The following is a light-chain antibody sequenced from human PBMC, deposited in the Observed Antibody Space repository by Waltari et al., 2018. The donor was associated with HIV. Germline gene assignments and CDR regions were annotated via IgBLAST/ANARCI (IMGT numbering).Light chain of an antibody. Sequence: PGQRVTISCSGSSSNIGSNTVNWYQQLPGTAPKLLIYNNYQRPSGVPDRFSGSKSGTSASLAISGLQSEDEADYYCAAWDDSLNGVVFGGGTKLTVL. J-gene: IGLJ2*01. CDR1: SSNIGSNT. V-gene: IGLV1-44*01. CDR2: NNY. CDR3: AAWDDSLNGVV.